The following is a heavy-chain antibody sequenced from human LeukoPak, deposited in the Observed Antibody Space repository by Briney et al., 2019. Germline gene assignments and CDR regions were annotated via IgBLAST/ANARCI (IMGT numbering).Heavy chain of an antibody. D-gene: IGHD1-26*01. CDR2: ISHTFSTV. V-gene: IGHV3-48*04. Sequence: PGGSLRLSCAASGFTFNTYAMNWVRQAPGKGLEWVAYISHTFSTVYYADSVKGRFTISRDNTRNSLYLQMNSLKVEDTAVYYCARVMGYYFYYMDVWGKGTTVTISS. CDR1: GFTFNTYA. J-gene: IGHJ6*03. CDR3: ARVMGYYFYYMDV.